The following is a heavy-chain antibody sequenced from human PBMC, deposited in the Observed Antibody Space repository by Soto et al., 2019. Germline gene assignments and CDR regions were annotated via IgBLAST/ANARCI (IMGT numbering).Heavy chain of an antibody. D-gene: IGHD6-13*01. J-gene: IGHJ4*02. CDR2: IWSDGSNK. CDR3: ARDKTYSCWYSSDFDY. V-gene: IGHV3-33*01. CDR1: GFTFSSYG. Sequence: QVQLVGSGGGVVQPGRTLRLSCAASGFTFSSYGMHWVRLAPGKGLEWVAVIWSDGSNKYYADFVKGRFTISRDNSKNTLYMQVNSLRAEDTAVYYCARDKTYSCWYSSDFDYWGQGTLVTVSS.